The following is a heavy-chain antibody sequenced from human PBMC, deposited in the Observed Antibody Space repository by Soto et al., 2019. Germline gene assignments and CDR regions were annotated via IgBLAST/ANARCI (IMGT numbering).Heavy chain of an antibody. CDR2: IKSKTDGGTT. Sequence: EVQLVESGGGLVKPGGSLRLSCAVSGFTFSNAWMSWVRQAPGKGLEWVGRIKSKTDGGTTDYAAPVKGRFTISRDDSKNTLYLQMNSLKTEDTAVYYCTTDGGIAAAGDFDYWGQGTLVTVSS. CDR3: TTDGGIAAAGDFDY. V-gene: IGHV3-15*01. CDR1: GFTFSNAW. J-gene: IGHJ4*02. D-gene: IGHD6-13*01.